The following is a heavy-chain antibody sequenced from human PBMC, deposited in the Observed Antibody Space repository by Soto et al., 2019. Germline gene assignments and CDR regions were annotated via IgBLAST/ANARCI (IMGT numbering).Heavy chain of an antibody. CDR3: AREVGCSGGSCSTPRGYYYGMDV. D-gene: IGHD2-15*01. V-gene: IGHV1-46*01. CDR1: GYTFTSYY. Sequence: QVQLVQSGAEVKNPGASVKVSCKASGYTFTSYYMHWVRQAPGQGLEWMGIINPSGGSTSYAQKFQGRVTMTRDTSTSTVYMELSSLRSEDTAVYYCAREVGCSGGSCSTPRGYYYGMDVWGQGTTVTVSS. J-gene: IGHJ6*02. CDR2: INPSGGST.